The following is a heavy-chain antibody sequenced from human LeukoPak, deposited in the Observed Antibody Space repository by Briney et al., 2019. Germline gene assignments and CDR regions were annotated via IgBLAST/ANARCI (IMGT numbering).Heavy chain of an antibody. CDR3: ARRRVSSDYFDC. D-gene: IGHD4-11*01. CDR1: SGSISSDIW. CDR2: IYHSVST. V-gene: IGHV4-4*02. Sequence: TSETLSLTCAVSSGSISSDIWWSWVRQPPGKGLEWIGSIYHSVSTYYNPSLKSRVTISVDTSKNQFSLNLTSVTAADTAVYYCARRRVSSDYFDCWGQGTLVTVSS. J-gene: IGHJ4*02.